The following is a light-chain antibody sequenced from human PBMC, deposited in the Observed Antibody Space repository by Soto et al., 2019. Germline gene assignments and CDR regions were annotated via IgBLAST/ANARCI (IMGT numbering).Light chain of an antibody. Sequence: EIVLTQSPGTLSLSPGERATLSCRVSQSIHNDYLAWYQQKPGLAPRLLIYGTSKRAGGIPDRFSGSGSGTDFTLTISRLAPEDFAVYYCQQYHDSPRTFGQGTKVEI. CDR1: QSIHNDY. V-gene: IGKV3-20*01. CDR3: QQYHDSPRT. J-gene: IGKJ1*01. CDR2: GTS.